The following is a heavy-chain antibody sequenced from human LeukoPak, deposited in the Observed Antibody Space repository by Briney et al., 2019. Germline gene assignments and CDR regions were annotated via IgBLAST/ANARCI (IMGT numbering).Heavy chain of an antibody. J-gene: IGHJ3*02. Sequence: PSETLSLTCTVSGGSIISSSYYWGWIRQAPGKGLEWVSAISGSGGSTYYADSVKGRFTISRDNSKNTLYLQMNSLRAEDTAVYYCAKDLDYYDSTDAFDIWGQGRMVTVSS. CDR3: AKDLDYYDSTDAFDI. D-gene: IGHD3-22*01. V-gene: IGHV3-23*01. CDR2: ISGSGGST. CDR1: GGSIISSSYY.